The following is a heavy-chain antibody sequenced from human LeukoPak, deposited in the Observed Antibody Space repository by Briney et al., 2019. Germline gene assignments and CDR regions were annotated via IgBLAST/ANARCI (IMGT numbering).Heavy chain of an antibody. D-gene: IGHD3-9*01. CDR2: INWNGDNT. CDR3: ARGFDGNFDY. V-gene: IGHV3-20*04. J-gene: IGHJ4*02. CDR1: GFTFDDYG. Sequence: GGSLRLSCAASGFTFDDYGMSWVRQAPGKGLEWVSGINWNGDNTDYADSVKGRFTISRDNAKNSLYLQMNSLRAEDTALYYCARGFDGNFDYWGQGTLVTVSA.